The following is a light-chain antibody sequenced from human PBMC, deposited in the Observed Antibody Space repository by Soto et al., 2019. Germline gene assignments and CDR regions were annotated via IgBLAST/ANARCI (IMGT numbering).Light chain of an antibody. CDR3: QQYYSTPPT. CDR1: QSVLYSSNNKNY. Sequence: DIVMTQSPDSLAVSLGERATINCKSSQSVLYSSNNKNYLAWYQQKPGQPPQLLIYWASTRESGVPDRFSGSGSGTDFTLTVSSLQAEDVAVYYCQQYYSTPPTFGQGTKAEI. J-gene: IGKJ1*01. CDR2: WAS. V-gene: IGKV4-1*01.